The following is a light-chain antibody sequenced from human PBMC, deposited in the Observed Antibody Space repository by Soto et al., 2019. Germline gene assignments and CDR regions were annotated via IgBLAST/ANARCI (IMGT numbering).Light chain of an antibody. Sequence: DIQVTQSPAFMSMSVGDRLTISCRASQTISSYVTWYQQKVGEAPKRQIYDATILESGVPSRFSASGSGTEFTLIISDLQREDFATYFCQQTYSIPFTFGPGTKVQI. CDR1: QTISSY. V-gene: IGKV1-39*01. CDR3: QQTYSIPFT. J-gene: IGKJ3*01. CDR2: DAT.